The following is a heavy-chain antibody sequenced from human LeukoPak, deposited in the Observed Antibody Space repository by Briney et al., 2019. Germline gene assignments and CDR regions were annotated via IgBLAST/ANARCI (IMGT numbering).Heavy chain of an antibody. CDR1: GGSISSYY. V-gene: IGHV4-4*07. Sequence: SETLSLTCTVSGGSISSYYWSWIRQPAGKGLEWIGRIYTSGSTNYNPSLKSRVTMSVDTSKNQFSLKLSSVTAADTAVYYCARDAYYYDSSGYYLEVYYFDYWGQGTLVTVSS. D-gene: IGHD3-22*01. CDR2: IYTSGST. J-gene: IGHJ4*02. CDR3: ARDAYYYDSSGYYLEVYYFDY.